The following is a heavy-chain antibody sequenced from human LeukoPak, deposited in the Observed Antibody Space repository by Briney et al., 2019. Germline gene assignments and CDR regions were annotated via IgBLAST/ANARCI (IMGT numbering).Heavy chain of an antibody. V-gene: IGHV3-23*01. D-gene: IGHD3-10*01. CDR1: GFTFSSYA. Sequence: GGSLRLSCAASGFTFSSYAMSWVRQAPGKGLEWVSAISGSGGSTYYADSVKGRFTISRDNSKNTLYLQMNSLRAEDTAVYYCAKTRTYYYGSGTPYYFDYWGQGTLVTVSS. CDR3: AKTRTYYYGSGTPYYFDY. CDR2: ISGSGGST. J-gene: IGHJ4*02.